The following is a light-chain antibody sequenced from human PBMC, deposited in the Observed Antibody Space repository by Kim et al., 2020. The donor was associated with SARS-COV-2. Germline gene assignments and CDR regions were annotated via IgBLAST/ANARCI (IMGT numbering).Light chain of an antibody. V-gene: IGKV3-15*01. J-gene: IGKJ2*01. CDR3: QHYNNWPPLYT. CDR1: QSVSNN. CDR2: DAS. Sequence: EIVMTQSPATLSVSPGERATLSCRASQSVSNNLAWYHQKPGQAPRLLIYDASTRATGIPARFSGSGSGTEFTLTISSLQSEDFAVYYCQHYNNWPPLYTFGQGTKLEI.